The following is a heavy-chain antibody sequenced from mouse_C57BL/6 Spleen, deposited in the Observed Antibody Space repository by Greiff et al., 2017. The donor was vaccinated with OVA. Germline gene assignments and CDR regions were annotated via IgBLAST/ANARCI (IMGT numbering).Heavy chain of an antibody. CDR3: ARGDYYGSSLYYFDY. D-gene: IGHD1-1*01. V-gene: IGHV1-66*01. Sequence: QVQLKESGPELVKPGASVKISCKASGYSFTSYYIHWVKQRPGQGLEWIGWIYPGSGNTKYNEKFKGKATLTADTSSSTAYMQLSSLTSEDSAVYYCARGDYYGSSLYYFDYWGQGTTLTVSS. CDR1: GYSFTSYY. CDR2: IYPGSGNT. J-gene: IGHJ2*01.